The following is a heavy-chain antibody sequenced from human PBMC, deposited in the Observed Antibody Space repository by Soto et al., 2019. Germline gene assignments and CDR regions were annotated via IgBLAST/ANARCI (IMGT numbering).Heavy chain of an antibody. CDR1: GFTFSNYW. V-gene: IGHV3-74*01. CDR3: AGRNHMDV. Sequence: GGSLRLSCAASGFTFSNYWMHWVRQAPGKGLVWVSRINSDGTSTSYADCVKGRFTISRDNAKNTLYLQMNSLRVEDTAVYYCAGRNHMDVWGKGTTVTVSS. J-gene: IGHJ6*03. CDR2: INSDGTST.